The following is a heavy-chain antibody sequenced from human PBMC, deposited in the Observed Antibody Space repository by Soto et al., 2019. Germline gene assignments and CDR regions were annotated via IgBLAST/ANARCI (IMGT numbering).Heavy chain of an antibody. J-gene: IGHJ6*03. CDR2: INHSGST. CDR1: GGSFSGYY. V-gene: IGHV4-34*01. D-gene: IGHD3-10*01. CDR3: ARGLSYGSGFYYYYYYMDV. Sequence: SETLSLTCAVYGGSFSGYYWSWIRQPPGKGLEWIGEINHSGSTNYNPSLKSRVTISVDTSKNQFSLKLSSVTAADTAVYYCARGLSYGSGFYYYYYYMDVWGKGTTVTVSS.